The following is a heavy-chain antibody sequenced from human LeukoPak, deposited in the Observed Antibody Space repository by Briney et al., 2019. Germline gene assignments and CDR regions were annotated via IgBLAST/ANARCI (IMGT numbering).Heavy chain of an antibody. CDR2: IYYSGST. D-gene: IGHD4-17*01. Sequence: PSETLSLTCTVSGGSISSGDYYWSWIRQPPGKGLEWIGYIYYSGSTYYNPSLKSRVTISVDTSKNQFSLKLSSVTAADTAVYYCARDTLKITVTTAFDIWGQGTMVTVSS. J-gene: IGHJ3*02. CDR3: ARDTLKITVTTAFDI. V-gene: IGHV4-30-4*01. CDR1: GGSISSGDYY.